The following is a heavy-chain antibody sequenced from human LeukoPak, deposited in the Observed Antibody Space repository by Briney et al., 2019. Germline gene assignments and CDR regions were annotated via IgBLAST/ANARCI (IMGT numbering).Heavy chain of an antibody. CDR2: IRYDGSNK. CDR1: GFTFSSYG. J-gene: IGHJ4*02. V-gene: IGHV3-30*02. Sequence: PGGTLRLSCAASGFTFSSYGMHWVRQAPGKGLEWVAFIRYDGSNKYYADSVKGRFTISRDNSKNTLYLQMNSLRAEDTAVYYCARELGHQYYFPYWGQGTLVTVSS. CDR3: ARELGHQYYFPY. D-gene: IGHD3-16*01.